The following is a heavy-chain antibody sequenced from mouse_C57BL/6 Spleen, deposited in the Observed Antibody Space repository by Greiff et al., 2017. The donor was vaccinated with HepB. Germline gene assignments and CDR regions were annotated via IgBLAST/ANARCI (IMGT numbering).Heavy chain of an antibody. CDR1: GYTFTSYW. V-gene: IGHV1-55*01. D-gene: IGHD2-4*01. J-gene: IGHJ4*01. Sequence: QVQLQQPGAELVKPGASVKMSCKASGYTFTSYWITWVKQRPGQGLEWIGDIYPNSGSTNYNEKFKSKATLTVDTSSSTAYMQRSSLTSEDAAVYYCATSIYYDYYYAMDYWGQGTSVTVSS. CDR2: IYPNSGST. CDR3: ATSIYYDYYYAMDY.